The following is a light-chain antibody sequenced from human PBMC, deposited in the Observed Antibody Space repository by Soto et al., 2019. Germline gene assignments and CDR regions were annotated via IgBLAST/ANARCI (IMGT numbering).Light chain of an antibody. Sequence: QSALTQPPSASGSPGQSGTISCTVTSSDVGGYNYVSWYQQHPGKAPKLMIYEVSKRPSGVPDRFSGSKSGNTASLTVSGLQAEDEADYYCSSYAGSNVFGTGTKLTVL. J-gene: IGLJ1*01. CDR2: EVS. V-gene: IGLV2-8*01. CDR1: SSDVGGYNY. CDR3: SSYAGSNV.